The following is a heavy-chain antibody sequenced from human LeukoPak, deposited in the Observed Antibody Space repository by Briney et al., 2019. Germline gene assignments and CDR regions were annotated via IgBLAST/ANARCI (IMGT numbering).Heavy chain of an antibody. CDR2: ISYDGINK. D-gene: IGHD3-10*01. CDR1: GFSFSSSA. J-gene: IGHJ4*02. Sequence: GGSLRLSCAASGFSFSSSAMHWVRQAPGKGLEWVAVISYDGINKFYTHSVKGRFTISRDNSRNTLYLQMNSLRAEDTAVYFCARGPSAYSSEADYWGQGTLVTVSS. V-gene: IGHV3-30-3*01. CDR3: ARGPSAYSSEADY.